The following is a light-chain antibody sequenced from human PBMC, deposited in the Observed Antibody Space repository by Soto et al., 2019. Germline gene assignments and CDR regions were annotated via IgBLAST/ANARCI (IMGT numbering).Light chain of an antibody. Sequence: EIVMTQSPATLSVSPGERATISCRASHCVSSNLAWYQQKPGQAPRLLIYGASIRATDIPARFSGSGSGTEFTLTISSVQSEDFAVYYCQQYINWPPLYTFGQGTKLEIK. CDR3: QQYINWPPLYT. CDR2: GAS. J-gene: IGKJ2*01. V-gene: IGKV3-15*01. CDR1: HCVSSN.